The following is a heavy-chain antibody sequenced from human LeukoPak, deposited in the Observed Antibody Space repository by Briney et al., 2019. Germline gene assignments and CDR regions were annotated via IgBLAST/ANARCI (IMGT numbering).Heavy chain of an antibody. Sequence: GGSLRLSCAASGFAFSSYDMSWVRQAPGKGLEWVSAISGSGGSTYYADSVKGRFTISRDNSKNTLYLQMNSLRAEDTAVYYCAKGTSRIVGATTGNFDYWGQGTLVTVSS. D-gene: IGHD1-26*01. J-gene: IGHJ4*02. CDR2: ISGSGGST. CDR3: AKGTSRIVGATTGNFDY. CDR1: GFAFSSYD. V-gene: IGHV3-23*01.